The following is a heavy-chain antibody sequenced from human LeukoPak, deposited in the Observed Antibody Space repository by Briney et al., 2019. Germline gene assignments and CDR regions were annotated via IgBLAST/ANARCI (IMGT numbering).Heavy chain of an antibody. CDR2: VAYTGST. D-gene: IGHD3-22*01. J-gene: IGHJ4*02. V-gene: IGHV4-30-4*01. CDR1: GASITSGEFY. Sequence: SETLSLTCTVSGASITSGEFYCSWIRQSPGKGLEWIGYVAYTGSTNYNPSLRSRVTMSLDMSKNQFSLKLSSVTAADTAIYYCARDQYDSGGSFLGSDYWGQGTLVTVSS. CDR3: ARDQYDSGGSFLGSDY.